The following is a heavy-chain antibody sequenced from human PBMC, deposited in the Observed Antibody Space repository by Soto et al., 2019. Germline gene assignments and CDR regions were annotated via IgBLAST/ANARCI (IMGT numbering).Heavy chain of an antibody. CDR2: IIPIFGTA. CDR1: GGTFSSYA. D-gene: IGHD1-26*01. CDR3: ARHSGSYYNFDY. Sequence: ASVKVSCKASGGTFSSYAISWVRQAPGQGLEWMGGIIPIFGTANYAQKFQGRVTITADKSTSTAYMELSSLRSEDTAVYYCARHSGSYYNFDYRGQGTLVTVSS. V-gene: IGHV1-69*06. J-gene: IGHJ4*02.